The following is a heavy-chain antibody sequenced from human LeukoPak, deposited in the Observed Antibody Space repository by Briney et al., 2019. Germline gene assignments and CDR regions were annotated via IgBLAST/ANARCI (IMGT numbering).Heavy chain of an antibody. Sequence: SETLSLTCTASGGSISSYYWSWIRQPPGKGLEWIGYIYYSGSTNYNPSLKSRVTISVDTSKNQFSLKLSSVTAADTAVYYCARVAIVVGAFDIWGQGTMVTVSS. CDR3: ARVAIVVGAFDI. CDR2: IYYSGST. J-gene: IGHJ3*02. D-gene: IGHD2-21*01. V-gene: IGHV4-59*01. CDR1: GGSISSYY.